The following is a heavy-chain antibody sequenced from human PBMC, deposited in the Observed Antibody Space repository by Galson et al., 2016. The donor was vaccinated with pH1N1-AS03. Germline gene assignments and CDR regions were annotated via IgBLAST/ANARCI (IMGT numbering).Heavy chain of an antibody. V-gene: IGHV4-38-2*01. CDR1: GYSISSGYY. Sequence: ETLSLTCAVSGYSISSGYYWGWIRQPPGQGLEWIGSIYHSGSTYYNPSLMSRVTISVDTSNNRFFLKVTSVTAAGTAVYYFARVGKYFDFWSGYSDFDYWGQGTLVTVSS. D-gene: IGHD3-3*01. J-gene: IGHJ4*02. CDR2: IYHSGST. CDR3: ARVGKYFDFWSGYSDFDY.